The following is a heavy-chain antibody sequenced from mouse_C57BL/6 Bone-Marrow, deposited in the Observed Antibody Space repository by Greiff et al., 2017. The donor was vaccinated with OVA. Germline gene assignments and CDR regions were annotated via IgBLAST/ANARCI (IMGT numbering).Heavy chain of an antibody. J-gene: IGHJ2*01. CDR2: IDPEDGET. CDR1: GFNIKDYY. Sequence: EVKLVESGAELVKPGASVKLSCTASGFNIKDYYMHWVKQRTEQGLEWIGRIDPEDGETKYDPKFQGKATITADTSSNTAYLQLSSLTSEDTAVYYCARCIYYYGYFDYWGQGTTLTVSS. V-gene: IGHV14-2*01. D-gene: IGHD1-1*01. CDR3: ARCIYYYGYFDY.